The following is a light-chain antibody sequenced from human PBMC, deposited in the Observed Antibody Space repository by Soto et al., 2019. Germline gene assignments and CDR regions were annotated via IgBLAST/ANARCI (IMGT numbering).Light chain of an antibody. J-gene: IGKJ1*01. V-gene: IGKV1-39*01. CDR3: QQTYNTPLT. Sequence: IQMTQSPSSLAASVGDRITITCGASQTISTYVNWYRQKSGAAPELLLYDASTLQGGVPSRFSGGASGTDFTLTISSLQLEDFATYYCQQTYNTPLTFGQGTKVDIK. CDR2: DAS. CDR1: QTISTY.